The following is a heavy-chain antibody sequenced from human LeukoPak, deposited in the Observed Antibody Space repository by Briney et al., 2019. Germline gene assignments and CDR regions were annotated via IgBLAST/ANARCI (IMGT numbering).Heavy chain of an antibody. V-gene: IGHV4-4*07. CDR2: FHTSGST. J-gene: IGHJ4*02. CDR1: GVSIRSYY. Sequence: SETLSLTCTVSGVSIRSYYWSWIRQPAGKGLEWIGRFHTSGSTNYNPSLKSRATMSVDTSKNQFSLKLSSVTAADTAVYSCARDTYYYDSSGYYYFDYWGQGTLVTVSS. D-gene: IGHD3-22*01. CDR3: ARDTYYYDSSGYYYFDY.